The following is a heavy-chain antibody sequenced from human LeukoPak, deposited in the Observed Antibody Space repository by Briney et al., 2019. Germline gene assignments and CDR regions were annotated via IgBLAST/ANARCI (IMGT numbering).Heavy chain of an antibody. Sequence: ASVKVSCTASGYTFTSYDFNWVRQATGQRPEWMGWMSPNSGDTGYAQKFQDRVTMTRNTSISTAYIELSSLRSDDTAVYYCARGPPNWGYDYWGPGTLVTVSS. CDR2: MSPNSGDT. J-gene: IGHJ4*02. CDR1: GYTFTSYD. V-gene: IGHV1-8*01. CDR3: ARGPPNWGYDY. D-gene: IGHD7-27*01.